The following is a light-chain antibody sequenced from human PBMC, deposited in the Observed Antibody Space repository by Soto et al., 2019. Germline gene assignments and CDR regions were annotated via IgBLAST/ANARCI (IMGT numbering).Light chain of an antibody. V-gene: IGKV1-5*03. CDR2: KAS. J-gene: IGKJ1*01. Sequence: DIQMTQSPSTLSGSVGDRVTITCRASQTISSWLAWYQQKPGKAPKLLIYKASTLKSGVPSRFSGSGSGTEFTLTISSLQPDDFATSYCQHYNSYSEAFGQGTNVELK. CDR3: QHYNSYSEA. CDR1: QTISSW.